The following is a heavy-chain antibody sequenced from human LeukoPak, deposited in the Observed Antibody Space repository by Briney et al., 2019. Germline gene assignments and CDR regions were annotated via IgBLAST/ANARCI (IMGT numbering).Heavy chain of an antibody. J-gene: IGHJ6*02. V-gene: IGHV3-30-3*01. CDR1: GFAFSSYA. CDR3: ARDPYYYDSSGYSLDV. D-gene: IGHD3-22*01. Sequence: GKSLRLSCAASGFAFSSYAMHWVRQAPGKGLEWVAVISYDGSNKYYTDSVKGRFTISRDNSKNTLYLQMNSLRDEDTAVYYCARDPYYYDSSGYSLDVWGQGTTVTVSS. CDR2: ISYDGSNK.